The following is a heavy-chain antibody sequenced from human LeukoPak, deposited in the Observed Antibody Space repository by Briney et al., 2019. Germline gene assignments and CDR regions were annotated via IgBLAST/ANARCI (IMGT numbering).Heavy chain of an antibody. CDR2: ISSSSSYI. D-gene: IGHD3-16*02. J-gene: IGHJ4*02. Sequence: GGSLRLSCAASGFTFSSYSMNWVRQAPGKGLEWVSSISSSSSYIYYADSVKGRFTISRDNAKNTLYLQMNSLRAEDTAVYYCASEGLRLGELSHDYWGQGTLVTVSS. CDR1: GFTFSSYS. V-gene: IGHV3-21*01. CDR3: ASEGLRLGELSHDY.